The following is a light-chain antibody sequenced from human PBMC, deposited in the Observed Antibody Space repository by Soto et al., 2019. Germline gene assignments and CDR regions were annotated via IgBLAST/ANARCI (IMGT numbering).Light chain of an antibody. V-gene: IGKV3-15*01. CDR3: QQYYDWPTIT. CDR2: GAS. J-gene: IGKJ5*01. Sequence: EIVMTQSPATLSVPPGDRATLSCRASESVRSNLAWYRQKPGQAPRLLIYGASIRAADIPARFSGSGSGTEFTLTISTLQSEDFAVYYCQQYYDWPTITFGQGTRLE. CDR1: ESVRSN.